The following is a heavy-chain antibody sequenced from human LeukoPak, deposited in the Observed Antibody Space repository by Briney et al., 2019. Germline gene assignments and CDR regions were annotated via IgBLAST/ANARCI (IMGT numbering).Heavy chain of an antibody. D-gene: IGHD3-3*01. CDR3: AGGVLRFLEWFPWDGMDV. Sequence: GGSLRLSCAASGFTFSSYAMSWVRQAPGKGLEWVSAISGSGGSTYYADSVKGRFTISRDNSKNTLYLQMNSLRAEDTAVYYCAGGVLRFLEWFPWDGMDVWGQGTTVTVSS. J-gene: IGHJ6*02. CDR1: GFTFSSYA. CDR2: ISGSGGST. V-gene: IGHV3-23*01.